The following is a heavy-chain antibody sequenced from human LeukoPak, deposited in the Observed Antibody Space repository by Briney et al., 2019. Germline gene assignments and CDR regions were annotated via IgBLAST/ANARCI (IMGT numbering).Heavy chain of an antibody. J-gene: IGHJ6*02. CDR2: ISYDGSNE. CDR1: GFIFSGYA. V-gene: IGHV3-30-3*01. D-gene: IGHD3-3*01. CDR3: ASGYDFWSGYPPAQYSMDV. Sequence: GGSLRLSCAASGAASGFIFSGYAMHWVRQAPGKGLEWVAIISYDGSNEYYAGSVRGRFFISRDNSRDTIYLQMSSLRVEDTAVYYCASGYDFWSGYPPAQYSMDVWGQGTTVTVSS.